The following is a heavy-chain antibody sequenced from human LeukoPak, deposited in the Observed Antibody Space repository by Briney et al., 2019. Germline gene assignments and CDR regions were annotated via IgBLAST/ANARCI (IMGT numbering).Heavy chain of an antibody. J-gene: IGHJ4*02. CDR1: GGSISSYY. CDR2: IYYSGST. D-gene: IGHD3-22*01. CDR3: ARGQGYHGSSGFGY. Sequence: SETLSLTCTVSGGSISSYYWSWIRQPPGKGLEWIGYIYYSGSTNYNPSLKSRVTISVDTSKNQFSLKLSSVTAADTAVYYCARGQGYHGSSGFGYWGQGTLVTVSS. V-gene: IGHV4-59*01.